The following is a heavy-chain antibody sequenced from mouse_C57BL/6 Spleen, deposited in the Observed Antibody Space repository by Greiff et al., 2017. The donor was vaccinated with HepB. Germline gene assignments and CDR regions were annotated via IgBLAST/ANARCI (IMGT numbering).Heavy chain of an antibody. Sequence: DVQLVESGGGLVKPGGSLKLSCAASGFTFSDYGMHWVRQAPEKGLEWVAYISSGSSTIYYADTVKGRFTISRDNAKNTRFLKMTSLRSEDTAMYYCAREGLLLYYAMDYWGQGTSVTVSS. D-gene: IGHD2-3*01. CDR2: ISSGSSTI. CDR1: GFTFSDYG. CDR3: AREGLLLYYAMDY. V-gene: IGHV5-17*01. J-gene: IGHJ4*01.